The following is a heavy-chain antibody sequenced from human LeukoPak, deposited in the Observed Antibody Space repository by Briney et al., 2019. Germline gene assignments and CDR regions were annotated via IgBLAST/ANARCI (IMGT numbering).Heavy chain of an antibody. CDR1: GGSISSSNW. V-gene: IGHV4-4*02. CDR2: IYHSGST. J-gene: IGHJ6*04. CDR3: ASGSHGFGVLKDYYYGMDV. Sequence: SETLSLTCAVSGGSISSSNWWSWVRQPPGKGLEWIGEIYHSGSTNYNPSLKSRVTISVDKSKNQFSLKLSSVTAADTAVYYCASGSHGFGVLKDYYYGMDVWGKGTTVTVSS. D-gene: IGHD5-18*01.